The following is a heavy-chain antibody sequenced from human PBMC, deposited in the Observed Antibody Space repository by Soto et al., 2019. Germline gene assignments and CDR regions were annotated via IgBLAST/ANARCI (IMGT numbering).Heavy chain of an antibody. CDR2: IIPIFGTA. J-gene: IGHJ4*02. CDR3: ARLPSPYCSSTSCPLIFDY. V-gene: IGHV1-69*06. Sequence: QVQLVQSGAEVKKPGSSVKVSCKASGGTFSSYAISWVRQAPGQGLEWMGGIIPIFGTANYAQKFQGRVTITADKSTSTAYMELSSLRSEETAVYYCARLPSPYCSSTSCPLIFDYWGQGTLVTVSS. CDR1: GGTFSSYA. D-gene: IGHD2-2*01.